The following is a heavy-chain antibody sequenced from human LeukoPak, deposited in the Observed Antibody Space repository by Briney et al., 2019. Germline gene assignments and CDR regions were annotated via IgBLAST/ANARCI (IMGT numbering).Heavy chain of an antibody. D-gene: IGHD3-3*01. J-gene: IGHJ6*03. CDR1: GFTFSSYE. CDR2: ISSSGSTI. Sequence: GGSLRLSCAASGFTFSSYEMNWVRQAPGKGLEWVSYISSSGSTIYYADSVKGRFTISRDNAKNSLYLQMNSLRAEDTAVYYCARDGLITIFGVVEVPYYYYMDVWGKGTTVTVSS. CDR3: ARDGLITIFGVVEVPYYYYMDV. V-gene: IGHV3-48*03.